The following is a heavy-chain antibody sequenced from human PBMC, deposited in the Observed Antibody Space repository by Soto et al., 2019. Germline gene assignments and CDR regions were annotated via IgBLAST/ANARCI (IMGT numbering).Heavy chain of an antibody. V-gene: IGHV4-39*01. CDR2: IYYSGST. CDR1: GGSISSTSYY. D-gene: IGHD4-4*01. J-gene: IGHJ4*02. CDR3: ARRSTVTSSGYFDY. Sequence: SETLSLTCTVSGGSISSTSYYWGWIRQPPGKGLEWIGGIYYSGSTYYNPSLRSRVTISVDTSKNQFSLKLSSVTAADTAVYYCARRSTVTSSGYFDYWGQGTLVTVSS.